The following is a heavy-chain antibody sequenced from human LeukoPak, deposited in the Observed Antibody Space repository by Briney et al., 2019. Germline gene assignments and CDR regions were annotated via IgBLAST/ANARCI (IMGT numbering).Heavy chain of an antibody. D-gene: IGHD3-16*01. Sequence: GGSLRLSCAASAFTFTSYWLSWARQAPGKGLEWLANIKQDGSEKYYADSVKGRFTISRDNGKKSVYLQMNSLRAEDTAVYFCARDRPGGYFDYWGQGTLVTVSS. V-gene: IGHV3-7*04. J-gene: IGHJ4*02. CDR1: AFTFTSYW. CDR3: ARDRPGGYFDY. CDR2: IKQDGSEK.